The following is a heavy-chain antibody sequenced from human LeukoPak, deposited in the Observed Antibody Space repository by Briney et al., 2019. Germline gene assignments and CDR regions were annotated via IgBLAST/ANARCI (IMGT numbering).Heavy chain of an antibody. V-gene: IGHV1-69*13. CDR3: ARAPDYGDYVRFDY. Sequence: SVTVSCTASGGTFSSYAISWVRQAPGQGLEWMGGIIPIFGTANYAQKFQGRVTITADESTSTAYMELSSLRSEDTAVYYCARAPDYGDYVRFDYWGQGTLVTVSS. CDR2: IIPIFGTA. J-gene: IGHJ4*02. D-gene: IGHD4-17*01. CDR1: GGTFSSYA.